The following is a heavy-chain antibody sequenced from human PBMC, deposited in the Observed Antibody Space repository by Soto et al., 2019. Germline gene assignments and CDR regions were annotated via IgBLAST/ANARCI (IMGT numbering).Heavy chain of an antibody. Sequence: TWIRQHPGKGLEWIGYIYYSGSTYYNPSLKSRATISLDTSKNQFSLKLSSVTAADTAVYYCARVNQLLSYYYYGMDVWGQGTTVTVSS. CDR3: ARVNQLLSYYYYGMDV. J-gene: IGHJ6*02. D-gene: IGHD1-1*01. CDR2: IYYSGST. V-gene: IGHV4-31*02.